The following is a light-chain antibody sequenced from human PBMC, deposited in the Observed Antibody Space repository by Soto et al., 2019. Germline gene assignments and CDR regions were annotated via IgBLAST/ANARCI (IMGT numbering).Light chain of an antibody. V-gene: IGLV2-14*01. CDR1: SGDIGDYNY. CDR3: CSYARSGTLI. J-gene: IGLJ1*01. CDR2: DVS. Sequence: QSALTQPASVSGSPGQSITISCAGTSGDIGDYNYVSSYQQHPGKVPHVIIYDVSNRASGVSYRFSGTKSGNAASLTVSGLQDEDEDDYYCCSYARSGTLIFGTGTKLTVL.